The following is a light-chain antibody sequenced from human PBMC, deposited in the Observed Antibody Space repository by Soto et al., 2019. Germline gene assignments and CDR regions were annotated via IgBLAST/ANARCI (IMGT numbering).Light chain of an antibody. CDR1: QSISSY. CDR3: QQYNSYSPA. CDR2: AAS. J-gene: IGKJ1*01. V-gene: IGKV1-5*01. Sequence: DIHMTQSPSSLSACVIDICTTSFRASQSISSYLNWYQQKPGKAPKLLIYAASSLQSGVPSRFSGSGSGTEFTLTISSLQPDDFATYYCQQYNSYSPAFGQGTKVDIK.